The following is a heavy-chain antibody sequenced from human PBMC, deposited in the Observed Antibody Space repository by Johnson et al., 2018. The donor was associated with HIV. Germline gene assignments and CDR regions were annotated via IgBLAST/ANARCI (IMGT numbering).Heavy chain of an antibody. Sequence: VQLVESGGGLVQPGGSLRLSCAASGFTFSSYAMHCVRQAPGKGLEWVAVISYDGSNKYYADSVKGQFTISRDTSKNTLYLQMNSLRAEDTGVYYCARGHGRDSSGEQPNDDFDIWGQGTGVTVS. D-gene: IGHD3-22*01. CDR3: ARGHGRDSSGEQPNDDFDI. CDR1: GFTFSSYA. CDR2: ISYDGSNK. J-gene: IGHJ3*02. V-gene: IGHV3-30*04.